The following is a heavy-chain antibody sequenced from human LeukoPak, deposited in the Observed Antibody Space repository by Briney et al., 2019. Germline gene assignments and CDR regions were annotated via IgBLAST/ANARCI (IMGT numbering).Heavy chain of an antibody. Sequence: GRSLRLSCAASGFTFSSYAMHWVRQAPGKGLEWVAVISYDGSNKYYADSVKGRFTISRDNSKNTLYLQMNSLRAEDTAVYYCAKALIDIVARWYFDLWGRGTLVTVSS. V-gene: IGHV3-30*04. J-gene: IGHJ2*01. CDR2: ISYDGSNK. D-gene: IGHD5-12*01. CDR1: GFTFSSYA. CDR3: AKALIDIVARWYFDL.